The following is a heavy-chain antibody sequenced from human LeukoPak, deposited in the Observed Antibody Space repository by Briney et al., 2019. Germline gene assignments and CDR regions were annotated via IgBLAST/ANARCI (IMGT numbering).Heavy chain of an antibody. CDR2: MNPDSGGT. D-gene: IGHD3-22*01. CDR1: GYTLTGYY. CDR3: ARAGVWDYSDSSGYHNGAFDI. Sequence: GASVKVSCKASGYTLTGYYMHWVRQAPGQGLEWMGRMNPDSGGTNYAQKFQGRVTMTRDTSISTAYMELSRLRSDDTAVYYCARAGVWDYSDSSGYHNGAFDIWGQGTMVTVSS. V-gene: IGHV1-2*02. J-gene: IGHJ3*02.